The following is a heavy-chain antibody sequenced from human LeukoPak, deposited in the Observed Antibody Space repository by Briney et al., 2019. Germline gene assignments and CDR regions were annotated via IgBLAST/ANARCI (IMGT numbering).Heavy chain of an antibody. Sequence: ASVKVSCRASGFTFTGYYMHWVRQAPGQGLEWMGRINPNSGGTNYAQKFQGRVTMTRDTSISTAYMELSRLRSDDTAVYYCARMRYCSSTSCSLRRDQFWGLGTLVTVSS. D-gene: IGHD2-2*01. V-gene: IGHV1-2*06. J-gene: IGHJ4*02. CDR3: ARMRYCSSTSCSLRRDQF. CDR1: GFTFTGYY. CDR2: INPNSGGT.